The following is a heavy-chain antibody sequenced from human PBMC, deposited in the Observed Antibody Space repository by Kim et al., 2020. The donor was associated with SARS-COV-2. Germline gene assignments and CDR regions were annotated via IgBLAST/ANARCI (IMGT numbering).Heavy chain of an antibody. V-gene: IGHV4-34*01. CDR3: ARGQLLYTRSVGWFDP. CDR1: GGSFSGYY. CDR2: INHSGST. Sequence: SETLSLTCAVYGGSFSGYYWSWIRQPPGKGLGWIGEINHSGSTNYNPSLKSRVTISVDTSKNQFSLKLSSVTAADTAVYYCARGQLLYTRSVGWFDPWGQGTLVTVSS. D-gene: IGHD2-2*02. J-gene: IGHJ5*02.